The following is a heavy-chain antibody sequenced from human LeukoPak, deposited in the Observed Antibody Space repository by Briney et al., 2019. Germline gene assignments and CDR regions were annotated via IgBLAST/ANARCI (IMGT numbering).Heavy chain of an antibody. CDR2: IKQDGSEK. V-gene: IGHV3-7*01. Sequence: GGSLRLSCAASGFTFSSYWMSWVRQAPGKGLEWVANIKQDGSEKYYVDSVKGRFTISRDNAKNSLYLQMNSLRAEDTAVYYCARALYEYYYDSSGYGYWGQGTLVTVSS. D-gene: IGHD3-22*01. CDR1: GFTFSSYW. J-gene: IGHJ4*02. CDR3: ARALYEYYYDSSGYGY.